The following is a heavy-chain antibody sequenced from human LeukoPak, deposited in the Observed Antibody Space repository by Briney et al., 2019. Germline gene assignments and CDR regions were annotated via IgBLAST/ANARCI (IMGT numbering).Heavy chain of an antibody. Sequence: SETLSHTCAVYGGSFSGYYWSWIRQPPGKGLEWIGEINHSGSTNYNPSLKSRVTISVDTSKNQFSLKLSSVTAADTAVYYCAMLDAYYYYMDVWGKGTTVTISS. CDR1: GGSFSGYY. CDR2: INHSGST. V-gene: IGHV4-34*01. CDR3: AMLDAYYYYMDV. J-gene: IGHJ6*03. D-gene: IGHD1-1*01.